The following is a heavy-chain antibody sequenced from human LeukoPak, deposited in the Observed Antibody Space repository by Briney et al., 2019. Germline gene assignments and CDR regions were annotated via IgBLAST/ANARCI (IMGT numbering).Heavy chain of an antibody. Sequence: SETLSLTCSVSGGSTNSYYWSWIRQSGGKGLEWIGRIYSSGSTVYNPSLNSRLTMSIDTSKNQFSLTLRSVTATDTAVYYCARVKASSTSWTFDQWGQGALVTVSS. CDR3: ARVKASSTSWTFDQ. V-gene: IGHV4-4*07. CDR1: GGSTNSYY. D-gene: IGHD2-2*01. CDR2: IYSSGST. J-gene: IGHJ4*02.